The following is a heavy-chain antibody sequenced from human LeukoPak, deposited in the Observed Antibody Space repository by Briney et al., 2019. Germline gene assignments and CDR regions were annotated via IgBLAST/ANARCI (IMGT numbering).Heavy chain of an antibody. V-gene: IGHV3-9*01. Sequence: GGSLRLSCVASEFMFDDYVMHWVRQVPGKGLEWVSSISWNSDTKQYADSVKGRFTISRDNAKNSLYLQMNSLRAEDTAVYYCARLKQQLGAFDIWGQGTMVTVSS. J-gene: IGHJ3*02. CDR3: ARLKQQLGAFDI. D-gene: IGHD6-13*01. CDR1: EFMFDDYV. CDR2: ISWNSDTK.